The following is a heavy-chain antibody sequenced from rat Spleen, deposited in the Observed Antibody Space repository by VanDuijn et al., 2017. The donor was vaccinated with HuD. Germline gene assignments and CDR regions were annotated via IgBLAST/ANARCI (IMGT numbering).Heavy chain of an antibody. CDR3: ARQDTSGYSNWFTY. V-gene: IGHV5-25*01. D-gene: IGHD4-3*01. Sequence: EVQLVKSGGGLVQPGRSLEVSCAASGFTFNNYDMAWVRQAPTKGLEWVASISPSGGGTYYRDSVKGRFTVSRDNAKSTRFLQMDSLRSEDTATYYCARQDTSGYSNWFTYWGQGVMVTVST. J-gene: IGHJ2*01. CDR2: ISPSGGGT. CDR1: GFTFNNYD.